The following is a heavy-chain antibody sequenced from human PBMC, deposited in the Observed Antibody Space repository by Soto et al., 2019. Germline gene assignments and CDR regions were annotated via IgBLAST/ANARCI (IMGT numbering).Heavy chain of an antibody. Sequence: GGSLRLSCAASGFTFSNAWMSWVRQAPGKGLEWVGRIKSKTDGGTTDYAAPVKGRFTISRDDSKNTLYLQMNSLKTEDTAVYYCTTEYSLIAVAGTSDYWGQGTLVTVSS. CDR2: IKSKTDGGTT. CDR3: TTEYSLIAVAGTSDY. V-gene: IGHV3-15*01. CDR1: GFTFSNAW. J-gene: IGHJ4*02. D-gene: IGHD6-19*01.